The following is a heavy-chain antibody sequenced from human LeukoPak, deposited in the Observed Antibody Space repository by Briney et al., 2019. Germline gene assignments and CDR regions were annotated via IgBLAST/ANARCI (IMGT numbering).Heavy chain of an antibody. CDR2: IVVGSGNT. CDR1: GFTFTSSA. D-gene: IGHD2-15*01. Sequence: GTSVKVSCKASGFTFTSSAMQWVRQARGQRLEWIGWIVVGSGNTNYAQKFQERVTMTRNTSISTAYMELSSLRSEDTAVYYCARGTPLLPGYYYYYMDVWGKGTTVTISS. CDR3: ARGTPLLPGYYYYYMDV. V-gene: IGHV1-58*02. J-gene: IGHJ6*03.